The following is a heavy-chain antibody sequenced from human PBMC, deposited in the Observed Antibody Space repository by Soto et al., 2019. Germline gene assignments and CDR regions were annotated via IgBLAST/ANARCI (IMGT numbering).Heavy chain of an antibody. CDR1: GFTFSSYE. V-gene: IGHV3-48*03. J-gene: IGHJ6*02. CDR3: ARDYALWPDTAMVRPYYYGMDV. Sequence: GGSLRLSCAASGFTFSSYEMNWVRQAPGKGLEWVSYISSSGSTIYYADSVKGRFTISRDNAKNSLYLQMNSLRAEDTAVYYCARDYALWPDTAMVRPYYYGMDVWGQGTTATVSS. CDR2: ISSSGSTI. D-gene: IGHD5-18*01.